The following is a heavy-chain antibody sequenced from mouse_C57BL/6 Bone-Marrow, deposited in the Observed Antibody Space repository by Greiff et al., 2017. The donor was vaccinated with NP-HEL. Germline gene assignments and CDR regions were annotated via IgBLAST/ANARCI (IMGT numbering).Heavy chain of an antibody. CDR1: GYSFTSYY. J-gene: IGHJ3*01. CDR3: ARDYGYLLFAY. D-gene: IGHD2-2*01. V-gene: IGHV1-66*01. Sequence: VQLQQSGPELVKPGASVKISCKASGYSFTSYYIHWVKQRPGQGLEWIGWIYPGSGNTKYNEKFKGKATLTADTSSSTAYMQLSSLTSEDSAVYYCARDYGYLLFAYWGQGTLVTVSA. CDR2: IYPGSGNT.